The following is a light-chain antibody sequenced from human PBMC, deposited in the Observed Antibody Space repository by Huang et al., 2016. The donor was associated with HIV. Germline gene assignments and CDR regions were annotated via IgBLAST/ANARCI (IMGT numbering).Light chain of an antibody. CDR3: QQYNTYPWT. CDR2: KAS. V-gene: IGKV1-5*03. CDR1: QTVTWW. Sequence: DIQMTQSPSTLSASVGDRVTITCRASQTVTWWVALYQQKPGKAPKVLLYKASNLQSGVPSRFIGSGSGTEFTLTISSLQPDDFATYYCQQYNTYPWTFGQGTKVEIK. J-gene: IGKJ1*01.